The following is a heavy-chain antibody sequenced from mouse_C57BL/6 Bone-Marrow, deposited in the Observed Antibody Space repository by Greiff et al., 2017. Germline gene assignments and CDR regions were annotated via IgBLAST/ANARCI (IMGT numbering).Heavy chain of an antibody. CDR2: IDPSDSYT. Sequence: VQLQQPGAELVMPGASVKLSCKASGYTFTSYWMHWVKQRPGQGLEWIGEIDPSDSYTNYNQKFKGKSTLTVDKSSSTAYMQLSSLTSEDSAVYYCARGLLWYAMDYWGQGTSVTGSS. CDR1: GYTFTSYW. CDR3: ARGLLWYAMDY. J-gene: IGHJ4*01. D-gene: IGHD2-1*01. V-gene: IGHV1-69*01.